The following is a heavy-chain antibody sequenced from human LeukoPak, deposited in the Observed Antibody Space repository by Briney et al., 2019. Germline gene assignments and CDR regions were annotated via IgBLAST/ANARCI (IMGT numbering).Heavy chain of an antibody. V-gene: IGHV3-30*18. J-gene: IGHJ4*02. CDR2: ISYDGSNK. CDR1: GFTFSSYG. D-gene: IGHD6-19*01. Sequence: GGSLRLSCAASGFTFSSYGMHWVRQAPGKGLEWVAVISYDGSNKYYADSVKGRFTISRDNSKNTLYLQMNSLRAEDTAVYYCAEGGTGEWLVPPFDYWGQGTLVTVSS. CDR3: AEGGTGEWLVPPFDY.